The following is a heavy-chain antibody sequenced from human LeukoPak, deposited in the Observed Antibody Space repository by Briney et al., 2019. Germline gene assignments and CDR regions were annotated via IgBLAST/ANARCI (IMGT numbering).Heavy chain of an antibody. Sequence: GGSLRLSCAASGFTFSSFGMNWVRQAPGKGLEWVSFISTSSSYIYYADSVKGRFTISRDNAKNSLFLQMNSLRAADTAVYYCARVLRYCSGGNCYSGGLGYMDVWGKGTTVTISS. D-gene: IGHD2-15*01. CDR3: ARVLRYCSGGNCYSGGLGYMDV. CDR2: ISTSSSYI. J-gene: IGHJ6*03. CDR1: GFTFSSFG. V-gene: IGHV3-21*04.